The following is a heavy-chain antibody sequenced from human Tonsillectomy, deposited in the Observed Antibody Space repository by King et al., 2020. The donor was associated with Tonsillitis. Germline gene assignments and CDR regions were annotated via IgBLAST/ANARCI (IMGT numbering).Heavy chain of an antibody. D-gene: IGHD5/OR15-5a*01. Sequence: VQLQESGPGLVKPSETLSLTCNVSGGSVSSGSYYWSWIRQPPGKGLEWIGYMYHSGNTNYNPSLKSRVTISVDTSKNQFSLKLSSVIAADTAVYYCARVYPASDYYYGLDVWGQGTTVTVSS. CDR1: GGSVSSGSYY. J-gene: IGHJ6*02. CDR3: ARVYPASDYYYGLDV. V-gene: IGHV4-61*01. CDR2: MYHSGNT.